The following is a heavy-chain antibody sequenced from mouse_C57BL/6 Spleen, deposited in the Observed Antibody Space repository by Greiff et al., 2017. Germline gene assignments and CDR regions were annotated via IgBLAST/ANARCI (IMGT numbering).Heavy chain of an antibody. D-gene: IGHD3-2*02. CDR3: ARGSSGFAY. CDR1: GYSITSGYY. Sequence: EVKLVESGPGLVKPSQSLSLTCSVTGYSITSGYYWNWIRQFPGNKLEWMGYISYDGSNNYNPSLKNRISITRDTSKNQFFLKLNSVTTEDTATYYCARGSSGFAYWGQGTLVTVSA. CDR2: ISYDGSN. V-gene: IGHV3-6*01. J-gene: IGHJ3*01.